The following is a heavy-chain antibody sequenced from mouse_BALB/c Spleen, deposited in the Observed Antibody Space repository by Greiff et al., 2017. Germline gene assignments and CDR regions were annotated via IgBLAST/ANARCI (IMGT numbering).Heavy chain of an antibody. CDR2: IWGDGST. CDR1: GFSLTSYG. Sequence: VQVVESGPGLVAPSQSLSITCTVSGFSLTSYGVSWVRQPPGKGLEWLGVIWGDGSTNYHSALISRLSISKDNSKSQVFLKMNSLQTDDTAMYYCARSTVVAPYYAMDYWGQGTSVTVSS. D-gene: IGHD1-1*01. J-gene: IGHJ4*01. CDR3: ARSTVVAPYYAMDY. V-gene: IGHV2-3*01.